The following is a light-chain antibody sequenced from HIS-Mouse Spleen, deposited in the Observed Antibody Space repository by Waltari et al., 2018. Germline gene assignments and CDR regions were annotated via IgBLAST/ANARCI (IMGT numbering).Light chain of an antibody. V-gene: IGLV2-14*03. CDR2: DVS. CDR3: SSYTSSSTLV. J-gene: IGLJ2*01. Sequence: QSSLTQPASVSGSPGQSITISGTGTSSYVGGYNYFSWYQQHPGKAPKLMIYDVSNRPSGVSNRFSGSKSGNTASLTISGLQAEDEADYYCSSYTSSSTLVFGGGTKLTVL. CDR1: SSYVGGYNY.